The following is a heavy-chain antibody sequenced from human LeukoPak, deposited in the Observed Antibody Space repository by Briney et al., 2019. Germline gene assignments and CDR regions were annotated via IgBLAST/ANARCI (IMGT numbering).Heavy chain of an antibody. Sequence: GGSLRLFCAVSGFTVSSNYMTWVRQARGKGLEWVSVFYSGGTTYYADSVKGRFTISRDSSKNMLYLQMNSLRVEDTAVYYCARERPPRGAFDYWGQGTLVTVSS. J-gene: IGHJ4*02. CDR3: ARERPPRGAFDY. CDR1: GFTVSSNY. CDR2: FYSGGTT. V-gene: IGHV3-53*01.